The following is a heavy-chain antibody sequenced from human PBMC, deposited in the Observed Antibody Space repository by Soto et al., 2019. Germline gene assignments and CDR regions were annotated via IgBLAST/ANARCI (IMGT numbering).Heavy chain of an antibody. D-gene: IGHD6-19*01. Sequence: PGESLKISCKGSGYSFTSYWIGWVRQMPGKGLEWMGIIYPGDSDTRYSPSFQGQVTISADKSISTAYLQWSSLKASDTAMYYCARQNSGWYYYYYYGMDVWGQGTTVTVSS. CDR2: IYPGDSDT. CDR3: ARQNSGWYYYYYYGMDV. V-gene: IGHV5-51*01. CDR1: GYSFTSYW. J-gene: IGHJ6*02.